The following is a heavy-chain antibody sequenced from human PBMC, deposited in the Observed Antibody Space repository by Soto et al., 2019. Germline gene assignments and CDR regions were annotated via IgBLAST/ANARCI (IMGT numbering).Heavy chain of an antibody. Sequence: PGESLKISCKGSGYSFAGYWITWVRQKPGKGLEWMGRIDPSDSQTYYSPSFRGHVTISATKSITTVFLQWSSLRASDTAMYYCARQIYDSDAGPNFQYYFDSWGQGTPVTVSS. D-gene: IGHD5-12*01. J-gene: IGHJ4*02. CDR2: IDPSDSQT. V-gene: IGHV5-10-1*01. CDR1: GYSFAGYW. CDR3: ARQIYDSDAGPNFQYYFDS.